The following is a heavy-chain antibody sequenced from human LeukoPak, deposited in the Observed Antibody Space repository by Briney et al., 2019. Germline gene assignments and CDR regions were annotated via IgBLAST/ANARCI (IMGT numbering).Heavy chain of an antibody. CDR1: GYTFTSYD. CDR2: INPNSGGT. V-gene: IGHV1-2*02. Sequence: ASVKVSCKASGYTFTSYDINWVRQATGQGLEWMGWINPNSGGTNYAQKFQGRVTMTRDTSISTAYMELSRLRSDDTAVYYCARPSSGSYSSDAFDIWGQGTMVTVSS. D-gene: IGHD1-26*01. J-gene: IGHJ3*02. CDR3: ARPSSGSYSSDAFDI.